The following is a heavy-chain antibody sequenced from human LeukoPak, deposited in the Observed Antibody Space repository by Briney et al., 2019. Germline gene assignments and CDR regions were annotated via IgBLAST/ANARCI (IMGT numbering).Heavy chain of an antibody. CDR3: ARDMGDPGTLRHYDSALHDAFDI. Sequence: SETLSLTCTVSGGSISSYYWSWIRQPPGKGLEWIGYIYYSGSTNYNPSLKSRVTISVDTPKNQFSLKLSSVTAADTAVYYCARDMGDPGTLRHYDSALHDAFDIWGQGTMVTVSS. CDR2: IYYSGST. CDR1: GGSISSYY. V-gene: IGHV4-59*01. D-gene: IGHD3-16*01. J-gene: IGHJ3*02.